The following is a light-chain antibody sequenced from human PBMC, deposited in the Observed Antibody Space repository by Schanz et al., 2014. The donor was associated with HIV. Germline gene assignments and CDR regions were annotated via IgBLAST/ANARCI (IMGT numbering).Light chain of an antibody. CDR1: RSNIGSNL. V-gene: IGLV1-44*01. CDR3: YSYVSSTTVL. CDR2: RNN. J-gene: IGLJ3*02. Sequence: QSVLTQPPSASGAPGQRVTISCSGSRSNIGSNLVNWYQQVPGAAPKLLIYRNNQRPSGVPDRFSGSKSGNTASLTISGLQAEDEADYYCYSYVSSTTVLFGGRTKLTVL.